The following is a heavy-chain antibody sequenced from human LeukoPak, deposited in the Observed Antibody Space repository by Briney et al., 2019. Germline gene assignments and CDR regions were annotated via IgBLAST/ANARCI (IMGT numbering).Heavy chain of an antibody. V-gene: IGHV3-49*04. CDR1: GFTFADYA. D-gene: IGHD2-2*01. CDR2: IRSKIYGGTI. CDR3: ARDAGFAMASFDY. Sequence: GGSLRLSCTASGFTFADYAMTWVRQAPGKGLEWVGFIRSKIYGGTIEYAASVKGRFTISRDDSKSIAYLQMSSLKTEDTAVYYCARDAGFAMASFDYWGQGTLVTVSS. J-gene: IGHJ4*02.